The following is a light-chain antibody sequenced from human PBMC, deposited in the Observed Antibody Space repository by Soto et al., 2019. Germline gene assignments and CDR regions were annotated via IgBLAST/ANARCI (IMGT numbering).Light chain of an antibody. J-gene: IGKJ1*01. Sequence: DIQMTQSPSTLSASVGDRVTITCRASQNINNWLAWYQQKPGKAPKILIYKASNLQSGVPSRFSGSGSGTEFTLTISSLQPDDFATYYCQQYNFYSTFGQGTREEIK. CDR1: QNINNW. V-gene: IGKV1-5*03. CDR2: KAS. CDR3: QQYNFYST.